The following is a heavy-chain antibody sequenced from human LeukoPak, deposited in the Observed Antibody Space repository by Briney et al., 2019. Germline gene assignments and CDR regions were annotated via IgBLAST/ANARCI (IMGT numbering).Heavy chain of an antibody. Sequence: GGSLRLSCAASGFTFSSYWMHWVRQAPGKGLVWVSRIDTDGSRISHGDPVKGRFTISRDNAKNTLYLQMNSLRAEDTAVYYCAGGRDRSSLYFDSWGQGTLVTVSS. CDR2: IDTDGSRI. CDR1: GFTFSSYW. V-gene: IGHV3-74*01. CDR3: AGGRDRSSLYFDS. D-gene: IGHD5-24*01. J-gene: IGHJ4*02.